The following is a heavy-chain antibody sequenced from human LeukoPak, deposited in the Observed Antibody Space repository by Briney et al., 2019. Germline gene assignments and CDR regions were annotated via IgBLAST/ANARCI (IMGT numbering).Heavy chain of an antibody. J-gene: IGHJ5*02. CDR1: GGSISSSSYY. CDR2: IYYSGST. V-gene: IGHV4-39*01. Sequence: PSETLSLTCTVSGGSISSSSYYWGWIRQPPGKGLEWIGSIYYSGSTYYNPSLKSRVTISVDTSKNQFSLKLSSVTAADTAVCYCARHSSTNWFDPWGQGTLVTVSS. CDR3: ARHSSTNWFDP.